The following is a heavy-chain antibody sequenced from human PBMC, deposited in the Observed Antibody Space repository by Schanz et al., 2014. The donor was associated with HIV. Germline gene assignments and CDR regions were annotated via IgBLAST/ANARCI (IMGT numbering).Heavy chain of an antibody. J-gene: IGHJ4*02. CDR3: ARRGNQSPTKGGCVDY. Sequence: EDQLVDSGGGLVQPGGSLTLSCAASGFMFNNYAMAWVRQAPGKGLEWVSTISSSGRSIFYTDPVKGRFTISRDNSKNTLYLQMKRLRVEDTALYYCARRGNQSPTKGGCVDYWGQGVLVTVSS. V-gene: IGHV3-23*04. CDR1: GFMFNNYA. D-gene: IGHD1-26*01. CDR2: ISSSGRSI.